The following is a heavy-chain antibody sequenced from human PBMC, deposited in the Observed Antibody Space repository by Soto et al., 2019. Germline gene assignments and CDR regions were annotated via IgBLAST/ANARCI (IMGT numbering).Heavy chain of an antibody. CDR3: ARDFTQVGPLDF. CDR1: GFTFSSYA. Sequence: GGSLRLSCAASGFTFSSYAMSWVRQAPGKGLEWVSAISGSGGSTYYADSVKGRFTISRDNSKNTVYLEMTSLKAEDTAVYYCARDFTQVGPLDFWGQGTLVTVSS. V-gene: IGHV3-23*01. J-gene: IGHJ4*02. D-gene: IGHD1-26*01. CDR2: ISGSGGST.